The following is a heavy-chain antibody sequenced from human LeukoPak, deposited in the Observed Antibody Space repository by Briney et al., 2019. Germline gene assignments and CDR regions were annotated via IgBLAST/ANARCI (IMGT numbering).Heavy chain of an antibody. D-gene: IGHD3-3*01. CDR2: IKQDGSEK. Sequence: GGSLRLSCAASGFTFSSYWMSWVRQAPGKGLEWVANIKQDGSEKYYVDSVKGRFTISRDNAKNSLYLQMNSLRAEDTAVYYCARDDPAAVRFLEWSYNWFDPWGQGTLVTVSS. V-gene: IGHV3-7*01. CDR3: ARDDPAAVRFLEWSYNWFDP. J-gene: IGHJ5*02. CDR1: GFTFSSYW.